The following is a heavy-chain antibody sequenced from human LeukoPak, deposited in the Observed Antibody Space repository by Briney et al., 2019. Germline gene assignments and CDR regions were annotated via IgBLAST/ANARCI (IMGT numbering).Heavy chain of an antibody. CDR2: ISYDGSNK. D-gene: IGHD3-3*01. Sequence: PGGSLRLSCAASGFTFSSYAMHWVRQAPGKGLEWVAVISYDGSNKYYADSVKGRFTISRDNSKNTLYLQMNSLRAEDTAVYYCARDPSHITIFGVVIKGSSYFDYWGQGTLVTASS. V-gene: IGHV3-30-3*01. CDR3: ARDPSHITIFGVVIKGSSYFDY. J-gene: IGHJ4*02. CDR1: GFTFSSYA.